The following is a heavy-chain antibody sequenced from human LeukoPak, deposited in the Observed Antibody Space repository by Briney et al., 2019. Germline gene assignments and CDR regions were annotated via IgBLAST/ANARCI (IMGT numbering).Heavy chain of an antibody. J-gene: IGHJ4*02. Sequence: GGSLRLSCAASGFTFSTYAMSWVRQAPGKGLEWVSALTNSGGSGGVTYYADSVKGRFTISRDYAKNALFLQMNSLRAEDTAVYYCTAAPNTTPGSLGHWGQGTLVTVSS. CDR1: GFTFSTYA. D-gene: IGHD2/OR15-2a*01. V-gene: IGHV3-23*01. CDR3: TAAPNTTPGSLGH. CDR2: LTNSGGSGGVT.